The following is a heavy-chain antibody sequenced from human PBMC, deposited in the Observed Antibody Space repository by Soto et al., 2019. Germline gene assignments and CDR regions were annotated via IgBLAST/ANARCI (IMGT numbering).Heavy chain of an antibody. D-gene: IGHD2-2*01. Sequence: SVKVSCKASGGTFTNYAFSWVRQAPGQWLEWMGGIIPIFGTPDYAQKFQGRVTITADESTRTASMELSSLRSDDTAVYYCARERSVGYCITTTCPKPFYYYAMDVWGQGTTVTVSS. J-gene: IGHJ6*02. CDR3: ARERSVGYCITTTCPKPFYYYAMDV. CDR1: GGTFTNYA. CDR2: IIPIFGTP. V-gene: IGHV1-69*13.